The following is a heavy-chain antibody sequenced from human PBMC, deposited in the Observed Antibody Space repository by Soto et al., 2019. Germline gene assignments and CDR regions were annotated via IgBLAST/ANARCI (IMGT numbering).Heavy chain of an antibody. J-gene: IGHJ4*02. CDR1: GFTFSSYA. V-gene: IGHV3-30-3*01. D-gene: IGHD5-18*01. Sequence: QVQLVESGGGVVQPGRSLRLSCAASGFTFSSYAMHWVRQAPGKGLEWVAVTSYDGSNKYYADSVKGRFTISRDNSKNTLYLQMNSLRAEDTAVYYCASGYSYLGVDYWGQGTLVTVSS. CDR2: TSYDGSNK. CDR3: ASGYSYLGVDY.